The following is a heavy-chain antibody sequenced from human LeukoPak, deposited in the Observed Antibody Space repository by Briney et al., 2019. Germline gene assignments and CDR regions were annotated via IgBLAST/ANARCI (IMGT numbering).Heavy chain of an antibody. J-gene: IGHJ6*02. Sequence: SETLSLTCTVSGGSISSYYWSWVRQPAGKGLEWIGRIYTSGSTNYNPSLKSRVTMSVDTSKNQFFLKLSSVTAADTAVYYCARVGEYCSSTSCYGYYYGMDVWGQGTTVTVSS. CDR2: IYTSGST. CDR3: ARVGEYCSSTSCYGYYYGMDV. D-gene: IGHD2-2*01. V-gene: IGHV4-4*07. CDR1: GGSISSYY.